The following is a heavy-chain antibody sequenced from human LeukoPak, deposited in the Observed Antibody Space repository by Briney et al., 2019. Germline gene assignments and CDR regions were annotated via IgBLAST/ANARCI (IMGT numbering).Heavy chain of an antibody. CDR1: GGSISSSSYY. V-gene: IGHV4-39*07. CDR2: IYYSGST. J-gene: IGHJ3*02. D-gene: IGHD2-15*01. CDR3: ASEACSSGTCDAFDI. Sequence: PSETLSLTCTVSGGSISSSSYYWGWIRQPPGKGLEWIGSIYYSGSTYYNPSLKSRVTISVDTSKNQFSLKLNSVTAADTAVYYCASEACSSGTCDAFDIWGQGTRVTVSS.